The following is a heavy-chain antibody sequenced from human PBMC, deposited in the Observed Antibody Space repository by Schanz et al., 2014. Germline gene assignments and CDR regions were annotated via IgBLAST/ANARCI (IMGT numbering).Heavy chain of an antibody. V-gene: IGHV3-66*02. D-gene: IGHD5-18*01. CDR3: GRAGTGMAGWYFEL. CDR2: IFTDGRT. Sequence: EVQLVESGGGVVRPGGSLRLSCAASGFAVDNYYMSCVRQAPGRGLEWVSIIFTDGRTYYADSVKGRFTISRDSSKNTLFLQMSSLRVDDMAVYYCGRAGTGMAGWYFELWGRGTLVTVSS. J-gene: IGHJ2*01. CDR1: GFAVDNYY.